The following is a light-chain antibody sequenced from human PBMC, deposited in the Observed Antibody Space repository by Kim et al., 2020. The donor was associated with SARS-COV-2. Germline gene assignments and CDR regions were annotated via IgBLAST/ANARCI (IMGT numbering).Light chain of an antibody. CDR3: GAWEDSMNGM. V-gene: IGLV1-44*01. J-gene: IGLJ3*02. CDR2: NND. CDR1: TGNNGGNN. Sequence: PGQTVTTACTGCTGNNGGNNEVWCQQQQGTDPNLLIYNNDQRRSGVIAGLSGGKTGSTAATAISGGKQENEADDYCGAWEDSMNGMFGGGTQLTVL.